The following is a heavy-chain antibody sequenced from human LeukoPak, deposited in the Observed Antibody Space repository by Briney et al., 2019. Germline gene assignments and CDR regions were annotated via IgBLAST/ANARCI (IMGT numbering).Heavy chain of an antibody. D-gene: IGHD6-6*01. J-gene: IGHJ4*02. CDR1: GFTFSGYA. CDR2: ISESGGST. Sequence: GGSLRLSCAASGFTFSGYAMSWVRQAPGKGLEWVSAISESGGSTYYADSVKGRFTISRDNSKNTLSMQMNSLRAEDTAVYFCAKPWYSSSSLSDYWGQGTLVTVSS. CDR3: AKPWYSSSSLSDY. V-gene: IGHV3-23*01.